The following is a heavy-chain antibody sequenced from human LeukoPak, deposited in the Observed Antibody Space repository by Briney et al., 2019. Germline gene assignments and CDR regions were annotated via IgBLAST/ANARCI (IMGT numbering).Heavy chain of an antibody. Sequence: PSETLSLTCSVSGGSISSYYWSWIRQPPGKGLEWIGYIYSSGHTNYKPSLQSRVTLSVDTSKNQVSLKLTSVTAADTAVYYCARQPNYYYYMDVWGKGTTVTVSS. CDR1: GGSISSYY. CDR2: IYSSGHT. V-gene: IGHV4-59*08. CDR3: ARQPNYYYYMDV. J-gene: IGHJ6*03.